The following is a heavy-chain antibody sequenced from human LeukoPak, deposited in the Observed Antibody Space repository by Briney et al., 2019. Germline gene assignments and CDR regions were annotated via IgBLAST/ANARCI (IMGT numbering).Heavy chain of an antibody. J-gene: IGHJ4*02. V-gene: IGHV4-59*01. D-gene: IGHD3-10*01. CDR1: GGSISSYY. Sequence: SETLSLTCTVSGGSISSYYWSWIRQPPGKGLEWIGYIYYSGSTNYNPSLKSRVTISVDTSKSQFSLKLSSVTAADTAVYYCAREKIGQGQYYFDYWGQGTLVTVSS. CDR3: AREKIGQGQYYFDY. CDR2: IYYSGST.